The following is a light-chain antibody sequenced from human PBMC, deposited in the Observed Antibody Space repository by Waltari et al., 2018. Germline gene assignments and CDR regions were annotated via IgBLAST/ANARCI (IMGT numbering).Light chain of an antibody. V-gene: IGLV2-8*01. Sequence: HSALTQPPSASGSPGQSVTISCTGSSSDVGGYDAVPWYQQYPGRPPRLLIYEVHKRPSGVPDRFSASKSGDTASLTVSGLRAEDEAHYYYTSYTPIPTFVLFGGGTKLTVL. CDR2: EVH. CDR1: SSDVGGYDA. J-gene: IGLJ2*01. CDR3: TSYTPIPTFVL.